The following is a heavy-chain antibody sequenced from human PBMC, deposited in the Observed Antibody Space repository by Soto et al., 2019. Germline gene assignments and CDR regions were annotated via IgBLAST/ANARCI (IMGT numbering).Heavy chain of an antibody. D-gene: IGHD6-6*01. J-gene: IGHJ6*02. V-gene: IGHV3-53*01. Sequence: GESLKISCAASGFTVSSNYMSWVRQAPGKGLEWVSVIYSGGSTYYADSVKGRFTISRDNSKNTLYLQMNSLRAEDTAVYYCARGGIAARPGYYYYYGMDVWGQGTTVTVSS. CDR1: GFTVSSNY. CDR3: ARGGIAARPGYYYYYGMDV. CDR2: IYSGGST.